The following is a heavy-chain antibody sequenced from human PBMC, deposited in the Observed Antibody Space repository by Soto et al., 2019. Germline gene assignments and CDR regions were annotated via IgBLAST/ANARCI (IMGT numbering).Heavy chain of an antibody. V-gene: IGHV3-23*01. J-gene: IGHJ6*03. CDR1: GFTFSNYD. CDR3: ARGRKSRYYYYSMDV. D-gene: IGHD1-20*01. Sequence: EEQLLESGGRLVQPGGSLRLSCVASGFTFSNYDMTWVRQAPGKGLEWVSGISGSGGNTYSADSVKGRFTISRDNSKNTLYLQMNSPRAEGTAVYYCARGRKSRYYYYSMDVWGKGTTVTVSS. CDR2: ISGSGGNT.